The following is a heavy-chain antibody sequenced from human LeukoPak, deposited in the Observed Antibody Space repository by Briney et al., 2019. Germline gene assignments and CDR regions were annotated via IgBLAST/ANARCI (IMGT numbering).Heavy chain of an antibody. CDR3: ARGRPFSRFDY. V-gene: IGHV4-34*01. J-gene: IGHJ4*02. Sequence: PSETLSLTCAVYGGSFSGYHWSWIRQPPGKGLEWIGEINHSGSTNYNPSLKSRVTISVDTSKNQFSLKLSSVTAADTAVYYCARGRPFSRFDYWGQGTLVTVSS. CDR1: GGSFSGYH. CDR2: INHSGST. D-gene: IGHD3-3*02.